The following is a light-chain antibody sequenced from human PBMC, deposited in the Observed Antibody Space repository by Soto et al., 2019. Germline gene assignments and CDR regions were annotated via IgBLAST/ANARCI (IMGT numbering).Light chain of an antibody. CDR2: KAS. Sequence: DIQMTQSPSTLSGSVGDRVTITCRASQTISSWLAWYQQKPGKAPKLLIYKASTLKSGVPSRFSGSGSGTEFTLTISSLQPDDFATYYCQHCNSYPETFGQGTKVDI. J-gene: IGKJ1*01. CDR1: QTISSW. CDR3: QHCNSYPET. V-gene: IGKV1-5*03.